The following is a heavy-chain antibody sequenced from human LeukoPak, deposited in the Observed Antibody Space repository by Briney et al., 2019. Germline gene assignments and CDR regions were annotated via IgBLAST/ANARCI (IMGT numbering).Heavy chain of an antibody. J-gene: IGHJ4*02. D-gene: IGHD3-10*01. CDR1: GDSVSSDSAA. CDR2: TQYRSSWYN. Sequence: SQTLSLTCTISGDSVSSDSAAWHWIRQSPSRGLEWLGRTQYRSSWYNDYAISVKSRIIITPDTSKNQFSLQLKSVTPDDTAVYYCARITSSGSHDYWGQGTLVTVSS. V-gene: IGHV6-1*01. CDR3: ARITSSGSHDY.